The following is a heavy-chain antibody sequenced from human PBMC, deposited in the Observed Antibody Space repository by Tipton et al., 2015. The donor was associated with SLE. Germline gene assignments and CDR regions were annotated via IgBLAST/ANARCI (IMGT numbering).Heavy chain of an antibody. CDR2: IYYRGNT. V-gene: IGHV4-59*11. Sequence: TLSLTCTVSGGSISSHYWSWFRQPPGKGLEWIGYIYYRGNTKYNPSLNSRVTISLDTSRTQFSLKLSSVTAADTAVYYCARDGRGYCDSSGCSEYHWFDPWGQGTLVTVSS. CDR3: ARDGRGYCDSSGCSEYHWFDP. D-gene: IGHD2/OR15-2a*01. J-gene: IGHJ5*02. CDR1: GGSISSHY.